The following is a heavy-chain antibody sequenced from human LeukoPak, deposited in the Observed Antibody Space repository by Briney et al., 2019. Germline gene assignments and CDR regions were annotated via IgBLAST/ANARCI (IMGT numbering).Heavy chain of an antibody. CDR1: GGSISNYY. Sequence: SETLSLTCTVSGGSISNYYWNWIRLSPGKGLEWIGYLHYSGSTNYNPSLESRVTISVDTSNNQFFLRLSSVTAADTAVYYCARDYYGSGSYYNHFYGMDVWGQGTTVIVSS. CDR2: LHYSGST. D-gene: IGHD3-10*01. J-gene: IGHJ6*02. CDR3: ARDYYGSGSYYNHFYGMDV. V-gene: IGHV4-59*12.